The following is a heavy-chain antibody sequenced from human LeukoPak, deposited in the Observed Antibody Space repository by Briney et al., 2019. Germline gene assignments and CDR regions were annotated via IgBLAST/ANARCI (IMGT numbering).Heavy chain of an antibody. Sequence: SETLSLTCTVSGGSISSYYWSWIRQPPGKGLEWIGYIYYSGSTNYNPSLKSRVTISVDTSKNQFSLKLSSVTAADTAVYYCARRNAYYYDSSGFNFDYWGQGTLVTVSS. CDR2: IYYSGST. D-gene: IGHD3-22*01. V-gene: IGHV4-59*08. J-gene: IGHJ4*02. CDR3: ARRNAYYYDSSGFNFDY. CDR1: GGSISSYY.